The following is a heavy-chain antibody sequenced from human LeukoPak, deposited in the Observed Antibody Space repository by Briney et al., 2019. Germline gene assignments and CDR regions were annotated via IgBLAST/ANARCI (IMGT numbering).Heavy chain of an antibody. CDR2: IRSKAYGGTT. J-gene: IGHJ4*02. CDR3: TRSRNYYDSSGYYFDY. V-gene: IGHV3-49*03. Sequence: GGSLRLSCTASGFTFGDYAMSWFRQAPGKGLEWVGFIRSKAYGGTTEYAASVKGRFTISRDDSKSIAYLQMNSLKTEDTAVYYCTRSRNYYDSSGYYFDYWGQGTLVTVSS. D-gene: IGHD3-22*01. CDR1: GFTFGDYA.